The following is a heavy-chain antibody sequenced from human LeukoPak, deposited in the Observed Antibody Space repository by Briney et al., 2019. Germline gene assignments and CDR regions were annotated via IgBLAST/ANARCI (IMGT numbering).Heavy chain of an antibody. J-gene: IGHJ4*02. D-gene: IGHD6-19*01. CDR1: GYSFTSYW. V-gene: IGHV5-51*01. CDR3: ARFDGYSSGWGGYYFDY. CDR2: IYPGDSDT. Sequence: GESLKISCKGSGYSFTSYWIGWVRQMPGKGLEWMGIIYPGDSDTRHSPSFQGQVTISADKSISTAYLQWSSLKASDTAMYYCARFDGYSSGWGGYYFDYWGQGTLVTVSS.